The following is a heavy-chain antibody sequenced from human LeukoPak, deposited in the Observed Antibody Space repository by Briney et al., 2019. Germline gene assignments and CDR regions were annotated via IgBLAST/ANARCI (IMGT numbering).Heavy chain of an antibody. Sequence: SETLSLTCTVSGGSISSYYWSWIRQPAGKGLEWIGRIYTSGSTNYNPSLKSRVTMSVDTSKNQFSLKLSSVTAADTAVYYCARHREGIAAAGTGVGWFDPWGQGTLVTVSS. J-gene: IGHJ5*02. CDR2: IYTSGST. V-gene: IGHV4-4*07. CDR3: ARHREGIAAAGTGVGWFDP. CDR1: GGSISSYY. D-gene: IGHD6-13*01.